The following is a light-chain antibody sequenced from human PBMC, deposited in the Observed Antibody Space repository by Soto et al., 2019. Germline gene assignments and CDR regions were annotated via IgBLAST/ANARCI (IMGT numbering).Light chain of an antibody. CDR2: DVT. J-gene: IGLJ1*01. CDR1: YSDVGLYDY. CDR3: CSSAGNYTYV. Sequence: QSALTQPRSVSGSPGQSVTISCTGTYSDVGLYDYLSWYQQHPGKAPKLIISDVTKRTSGVPDRFSGSKSGNTASLTISGLQAEDEADYYCCSSAGNYTYVFGSGTKLTVL. V-gene: IGLV2-11*01.